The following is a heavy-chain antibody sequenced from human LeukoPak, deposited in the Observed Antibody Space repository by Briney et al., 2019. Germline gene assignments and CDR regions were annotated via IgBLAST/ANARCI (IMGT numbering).Heavy chain of an antibody. CDR2: IIPILGIA. Sequence: SVKVSCKASGGTFSSYAISWVRQAPGQGLEWMGRIIPILGIANFAQKFQGRVTITADKSTSTAYMELSSLRSEDTAVYYCARDQAASVVVAATHDGMGVWGQGTTVTVSS. D-gene: IGHD2-15*01. J-gene: IGHJ6*02. CDR1: GGTFSSYA. V-gene: IGHV1-69*04. CDR3: ARDQAASVVVAATHDGMGV.